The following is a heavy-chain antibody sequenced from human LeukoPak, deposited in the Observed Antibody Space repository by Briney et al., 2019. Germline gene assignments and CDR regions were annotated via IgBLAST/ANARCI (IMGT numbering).Heavy chain of an antibody. Sequence: GGSLRLSCRTSGFNFGDYAMSWVRQAPGQGLEWVGFIRTKPHGGTPDYAASVKGRFTISVDDSKSIAYLRMNSLETEDTAVYYCTRDLHGDDAFDVWGQGTMVTVSS. V-gene: IGHV3-49*04. CDR1: GFNFGDYA. CDR3: TRDLHGDDAFDV. D-gene: IGHD4-17*01. CDR2: IRTKPHGGTP. J-gene: IGHJ3*01.